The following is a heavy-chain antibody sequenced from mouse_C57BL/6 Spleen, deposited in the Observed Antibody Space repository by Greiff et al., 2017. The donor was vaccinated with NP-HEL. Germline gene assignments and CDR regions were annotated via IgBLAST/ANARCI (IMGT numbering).Heavy chain of an antibody. CDR1: GYTFTSYW. V-gene: IGHV1-69*01. J-gene: IGHJ3*01. Sequence: QVQLQQPGAELVMPGASVKLSCKASGYTFTSYWMHWVKQRPGQGLEWIGEIDPSDSYTNYNQKFKGKSTLTVDKSSSTAYMQLSSLTSEDSAVYYCARVYYYGSSPAWCAYWGQGTLVTVSA. CDR2: IDPSDSYT. D-gene: IGHD1-1*01. CDR3: ARVYYYGSSPAWCAY.